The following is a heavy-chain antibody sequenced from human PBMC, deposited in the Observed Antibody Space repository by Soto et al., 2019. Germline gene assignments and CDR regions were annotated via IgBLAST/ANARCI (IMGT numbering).Heavy chain of an antibody. Sequence: EVQLVESGGGLVQPGRSLRLSCAASGFTFDDYAMHWVRQAPGKGLEWVSGISWNSGSIGYAESVKGRFTISRDNAKNFLYLQMNSLGAEDTAWYCCGKDIHMYREYYYTDVWGKGTTVTVSS. D-gene: IGHD3-10*02. CDR3: GKDIHMYREYYYTDV. V-gene: IGHV3-9*01. CDR2: ISWNSGSI. J-gene: IGHJ6*03. CDR1: GFTFDDYA.